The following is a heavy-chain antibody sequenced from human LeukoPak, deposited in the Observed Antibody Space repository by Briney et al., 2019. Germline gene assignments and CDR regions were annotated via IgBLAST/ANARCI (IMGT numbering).Heavy chain of an antibody. CDR2: IYSGGST. Sequence: GRSLRLSCAASGFAVSSNYMSWVRQAPGKGLEWVSVIYSGGSTYYADSVKGRFTISRDNSKNTLYLQMNSLRAEDTAVYYCARDPRDSGLLDWGQGTLVTVSS. J-gene: IGHJ4*02. CDR3: ARDPRDSGLLD. CDR1: GFAVSSNY. D-gene: IGHD1-14*01. V-gene: IGHV3-53*01.